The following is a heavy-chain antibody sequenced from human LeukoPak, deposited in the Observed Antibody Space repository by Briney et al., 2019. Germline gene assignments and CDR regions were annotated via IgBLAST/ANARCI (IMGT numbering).Heavy chain of an antibody. D-gene: IGHD5-18*01. CDR3: ARQEDREAPAMVIKEDAFDI. Sequence: ASVKVSCKASGYTFTSYYMRWVRQAPGQGLEWMGIINPSGGSTSYAQKFQGRVTMTRGTSTSTVYMELSSLRSEDTAVYYCARQEDREAPAMVIKEDAFDIWGQGTMVTVSS. J-gene: IGHJ3*02. V-gene: IGHV1-46*01. CDR1: GYTFTSYY. CDR2: INPSGGST.